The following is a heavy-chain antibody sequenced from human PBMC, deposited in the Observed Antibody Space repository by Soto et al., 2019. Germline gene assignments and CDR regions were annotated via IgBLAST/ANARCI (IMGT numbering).Heavy chain of an antibody. J-gene: IGHJ4*02. Sequence: PSETLSLTCTVSGGSISSGGYYLSWIRQHPGKGLEWIGYIYYSGSTYYNPSLKSRVTISVDTSKNQFSLKLSSVTAADTAVYYCARGRLEGHYFDYWGQGTLVTVSS. CDR2: IYYSGST. V-gene: IGHV4-31*03. D-gene: IGHD4-17*01. CDR3: ARGRLEGHYFDY. CDR1: GGSISSGGYY.